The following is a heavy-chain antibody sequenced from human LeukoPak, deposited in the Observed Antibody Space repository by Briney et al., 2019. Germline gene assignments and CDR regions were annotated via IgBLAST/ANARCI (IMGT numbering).Heavy chain of an antibody. CDR3: ARDGTQLWLRGYFDL. D-gene: IGHD5-18*01. J-gene: IGHJ2*01. Sequence: GASVKVSCKASGYTFSDYGVSWVRQAPGQGLEWMGRISTYNDNTNYAQKFQGRVTVTTDTATNTAYMELRNLTSDDTAVYYCARDGTQLWLRGYFDLWGRGTLVTVSS. V-gene: IGHV1-18*01. CDR1: GYTFSDYG. CDR2: ISTYNDNT.